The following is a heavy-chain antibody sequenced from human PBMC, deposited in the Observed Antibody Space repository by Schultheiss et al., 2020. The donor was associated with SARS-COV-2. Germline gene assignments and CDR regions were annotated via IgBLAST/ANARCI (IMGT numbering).Heavy chain of an antibody. CDR2: ISSSSSYI. Sequence: GGSLRLSCAASGFTFSRYEMNWVRQAPGKGLEWVSYISSSSSYIYYADSVKGRFTISRDNAKNSLYLQVNSLRVEDTAVYYCASLISSSSPWGQGTLVTVSS. V-gene: IGHV3-21*05. CDR1: GFTFSRYE. J-gene: IGHJ5*02. D-gene: IGHD2-2*01. CDR3: ASLISSSSP.